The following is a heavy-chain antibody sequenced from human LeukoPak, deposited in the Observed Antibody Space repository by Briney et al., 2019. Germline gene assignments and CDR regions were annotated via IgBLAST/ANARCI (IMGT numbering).Heavy chain of an antibody. V-gene: IGHV4-4*07. D-gene: IGHD1-26*01. J-gene: IGHJ4*02. Sequence: PSETLSLTCTVSGGSLQSNHWAWIRQPAGKGLEWIGRLHVSGNTNCNPSLKSRVTISVDTSKNQFSLKMTSATAADTAVYFCARDPLRSSFDSWGQGILVTVSS. CDR2: LHVSGNT. CDR3: ARDPLRSSFDS. CDR1: GGSLQSNH.